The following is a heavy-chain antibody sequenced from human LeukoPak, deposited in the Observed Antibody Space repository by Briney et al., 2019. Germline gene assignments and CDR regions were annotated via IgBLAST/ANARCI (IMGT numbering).Heavy chain of an antibody. V-gene: IGHV3-43D*03. CDR3: AKDLVYYDFWSGYYKDYYYYMDV. CDR2: ISWDGGST. J-gene: IGHJ6*03. D-gene: IGHD3-3*01. Sequence: GGSLRLSCAASGFTFDDYAMHWVRQAPGKGLEWVSLISWDGGSTYYADSVKGRFTISRDNSKNSLYLQMNSLRAEDTAVYYCAKDLVYYDFWSGYYKDYYYYMDVWGKGTTVTVSS. CDR1: GFTFDDYA.